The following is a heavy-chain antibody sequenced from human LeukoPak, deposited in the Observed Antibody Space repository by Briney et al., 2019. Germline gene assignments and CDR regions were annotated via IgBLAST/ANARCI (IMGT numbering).Heavy chain of an antibody. CDR2: IYYSGST. CDR3: ARDRVDDSSGYYTSMLDAFDI. CDR1: GGSISSYY. V-gene: IGHV4-59*06. J-gene: IGHJ3*02. Sequence: KPSETLSLTCTVSGGSISSYYWSWIRQHPGKGLEWIGYIYYSGSTYYNPSLKSRVTISVDTSKNQFSLKLSSVTAADTAVYYCARDRVDDSSGYYTSMLDAFDIWGQGTMVTVSS. D-gene: IGHD3-22*01.